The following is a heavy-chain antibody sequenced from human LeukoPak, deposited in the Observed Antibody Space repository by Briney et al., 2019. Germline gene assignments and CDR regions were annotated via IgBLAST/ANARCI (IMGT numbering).Heavy chain of an antibody. J-gene: IGHJ4*02. CDR1: GFTFSSYA. CDR2: ISYDGSNK. CDR3: ARGVYSSSSSLDY. Sequence: QPGRSLRLSCAASGFTFSSYAMHWVRQAPGKGLEWVAVISYDGSNKYYADSVKGRFTISRDNSKNTLYLQVNSLRAGDTAVYYCARGVYSSSSSLDYWGQGTLVTVSS. V-gene: IGHV3-30-3*01. D-gene: IGHD6-6*01.